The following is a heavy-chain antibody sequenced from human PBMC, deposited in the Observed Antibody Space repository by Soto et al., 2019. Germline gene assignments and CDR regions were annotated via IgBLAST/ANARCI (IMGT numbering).Heavy chain of an antibody. CDR3: ARPSRGYDSCHYYMDV. D-gene: IGHD5-12*01. CDR1: GFAFSSYS. V-gene: IGHV3-48*01. CDR2: ISSSSSTI. J-gene: IGHJ6*03. Sequence: GGSLRLSCAASGFAFSSYSMNWVRQAPGKGLEWVSYISSSSSTIYYADSVKGRFTISRDNAKNSLYLQMNSLRAEDTAVYYCARPSRGYDSCHYYMDVWDKGTTVTVSS.